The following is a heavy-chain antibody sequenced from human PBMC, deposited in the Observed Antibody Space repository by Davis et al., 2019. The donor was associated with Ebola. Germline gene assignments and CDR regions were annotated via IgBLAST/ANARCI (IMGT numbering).Heavy chain of an antibody. CDR3: ARVVRDELLFHGMDV. J-gene: IGHJ6*02. D-gene: IGHD2-15*01. Sequence: MPSETLSLTCAVSGASITNGGYSWNWIRQPPGKGLEWIGYIHHDGSINYNPSLKSRLTISRDRSKNQFSLRLTSVTAADTAVYYCARVVRDELLFHGMDVWGQGTTVTVSS. CDR2: IHHDGSI. V-gene: IGHV4-30-2*01. CDR1: GASITNGGYS.